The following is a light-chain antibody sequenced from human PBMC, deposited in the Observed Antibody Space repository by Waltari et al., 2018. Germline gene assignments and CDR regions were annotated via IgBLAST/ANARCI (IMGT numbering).Light chain of an antibody. CDR2: GNT. Sequence: QSVLTQPPSMSGAPGQKVTIPCPGGRSNFGAGYDVPRYQQFPGAAPQLLIFGNTNRASGVPGRFSGSKSGTSASLAIAGLQSEDEAVYYCQSFDSNLSASVFDGGTKLTVL. V-gene: IGLV1-40*01. CDR1: RSNFGAGYD. CDR3: QSFDSNLSASV. J-gene: IGLJ3*02.